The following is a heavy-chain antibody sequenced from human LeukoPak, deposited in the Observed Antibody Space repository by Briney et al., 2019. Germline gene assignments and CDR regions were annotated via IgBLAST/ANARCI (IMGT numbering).Heavy chain of an antibody. V-gene: IGHV4-34*01. D-gene: IGHD2-2*01. Sequence: SETLSLTCAVYGGSFSGYYWSWIRQPPGKGLEWIGEINHSGSTNYNPSLKSRVTISVDTSKNQFSLKLSSVTAADTAVYYCASPAIVVVPVKYSGSYFDYWGQGTLVTVSS. J-gene: IGHJ4*02. CDR2: INHSGST. CDR1: GGSFSGYY. CDR3: ASPAIVVVPVKYSGSYFDY.